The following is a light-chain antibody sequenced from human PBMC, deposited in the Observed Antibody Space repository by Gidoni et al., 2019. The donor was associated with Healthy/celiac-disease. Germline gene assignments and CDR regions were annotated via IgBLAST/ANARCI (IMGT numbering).Light chain of an antibody. Sequence: QSVLPQPPSVSAAPGQKVTISCSGSSSNIGNNYVSWYQQLPGTAPKLLIYDNNKRPSGIPDRFSGSKSGTSATLGITGLQTGDEADYYCGTWDSSFWVFGGGTKLTVL. CDR3: GTWDSSFWV. V-gene: IGLV1-51*01. CDR1: SSNIGNNY. J-gene: IGLJ3*02. CDR2: DNN.